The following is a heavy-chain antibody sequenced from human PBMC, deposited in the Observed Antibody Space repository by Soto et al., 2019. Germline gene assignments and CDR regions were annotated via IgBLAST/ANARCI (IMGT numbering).Heavy chain of an antibody. D-gene: IGHD3-9*01. J-gene: IGHJ4*02. CDR3: AADRTGRYFDWLFPSYYFDY. CDR2: IVVGSGNT. Sequence: SVKVSCKASGFTFTSSAVQWVLQARGQRLDWIGWIVVGSGNTNYAQKFQERVTITRDMSTSTAYMELSSLRSEDTAVYYCAADRTGRYFDWLFPSYYFDYWGQGTLVTVSS. V-gene: IGHV1-58*01. CDR1: GFTFTSSA.